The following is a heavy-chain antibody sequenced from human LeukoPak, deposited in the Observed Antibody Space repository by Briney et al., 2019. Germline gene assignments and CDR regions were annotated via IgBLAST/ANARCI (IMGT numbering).Heavy chain of an antibody. CDR1: GFTFSSYG. CDR2: IRYDGSNR. J-gene: IGHJ3*02. D-gene: IGHD4-11*01. V-gene: IGHV3-30*02. Sequence: GGSLRLSCAASGFTFSSYGMHWVRQAPGKGLEWVAFIRYDGSNRYYADSVKGRFTISRDNSKNTLYLQMNSLRAEDTAVYYCARDWYNNSDAFDIWGQGTMVTVSS. CDR3: ARDWYNNSDAFDI.